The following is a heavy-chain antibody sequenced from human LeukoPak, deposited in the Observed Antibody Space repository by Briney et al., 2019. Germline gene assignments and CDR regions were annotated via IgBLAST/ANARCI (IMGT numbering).Heavy chain of an antibody. CDR3: AGDNYNGSGTYYSNFDY. D-gene: IGHD3-10*01. Sequence: PGGSLRLSCATSGFTFSNYGMLWVRQAPGRGREWVAVTWYDGSNKYYADSVKGRFTISRDNSKNTLYLQMNSLRDEDTALYYCAGDNYNGSGTYYSNFDYWGQGTLVTVSS. V-gene: IGHV3-33*01. CDR1: GFTFSNYG. J-gene: IGHJ4*02. CDR2: TWYDGSNK.